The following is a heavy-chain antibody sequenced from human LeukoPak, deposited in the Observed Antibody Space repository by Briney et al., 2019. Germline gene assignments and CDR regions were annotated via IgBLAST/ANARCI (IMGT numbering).Heavy chain of an antibody. D-gene: IGHD5-18*01. CDR1: GITFSNYA. J-gene: IGHJ4*02. CDR3: AGRPTGYSSGYIH. V-gene: IGHV3-23*01. Sequence: PGGSLRLSCVASGITFSNYAVSCVRQATEKGVDWVSVISGSAHRIRYADSVKGRFTISRDNSENIVYLQMNNLRVEDTAVYYCAGRPTGYSSGYIHWGQGTLVTVSS. CDR2: ISGSAHRI.